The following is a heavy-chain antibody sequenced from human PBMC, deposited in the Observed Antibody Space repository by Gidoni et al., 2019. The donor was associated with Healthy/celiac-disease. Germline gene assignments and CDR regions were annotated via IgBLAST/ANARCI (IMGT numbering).Heavy chain of an antibody. CDR3: ARDDTAMVNLFDY. CDR1: GFTFSSYS. V-gene: IGHV3-21*01. J-gene: IGHJ4*02. CDR2: ISSSSSYI. Sequence: EVQLVESGGGVVKPGGSLRLSCAAYGFTFSSYSMNWVRQAPGKGLEWVSSISSSSSYIYYADSVKGRFTISRDNAKNSLYLQMNSLRAEDTAVYYCARDDTAMVNLFDYWGQGTLVTVSS. D-gene: IGHD5-18*01.